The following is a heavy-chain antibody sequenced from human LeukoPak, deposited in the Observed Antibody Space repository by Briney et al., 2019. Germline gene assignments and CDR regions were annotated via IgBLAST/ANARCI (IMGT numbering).Heavy chain of an antibody. D-gene: IGHD7-27*01. V-gene: IGHV3-66*04. Sequence: GGSLRLSCAASGYTVNTNHMNWVRQVPGKGLEWVSVIYGDGSANYADSVKGKFTISRDTSKNTLFLQMNSLRAEDTAVYYCARRDTGNWYFDLWGRGTLVTVSS. CDR3: ARRDTGNWYFDL. CDR2: IYGDGSA. J-gene: IGHJ2*01. CDR1: GYTVNTNH.